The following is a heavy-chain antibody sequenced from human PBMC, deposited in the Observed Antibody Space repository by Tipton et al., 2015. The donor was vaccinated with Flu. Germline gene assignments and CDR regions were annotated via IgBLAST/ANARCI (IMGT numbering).Heavy chain of an antibody. V-gene: IGHV4-39*07. J-gene: IGHJ4*02. CDR3: ARVLGTNYYDSSGYIDY. CDR2: IYYSGST. CDR1: GGSISSSSYY. Sequence: TLSLTCTVSGGSISSSSYYWGWIRQPPGKGLEWIGSIYYSGSTYYNPSLKSRVTISVDTSKNQFSLKLSSVTAADTAVYYCARVLGTNYYDSSGYIDYWGQGTLVTVSS. D-gene: IGHD3-22*01.